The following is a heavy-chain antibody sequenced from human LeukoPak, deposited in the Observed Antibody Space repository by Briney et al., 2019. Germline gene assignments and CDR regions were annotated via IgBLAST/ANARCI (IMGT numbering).Heavy chain of an antibody. CDR2: ISSSSSYI. CDR3: ARDQDSSGWWGDY. D-gene: IGHD6-19*01. V-gene: IGHV3-21*01. Sequence: PGGSLRLSCAASGFTFSSYSMNWVRQAPGKGLEWVSSISSSSSYIYYADSVKGRFTISRDNAKNSLYLQMNSLRAEDTAVYYCARDQDSSGWWGDYWGQGTLVTVSS. CDR1: GFTFSSYS. J-gene: IGHJ4*02.